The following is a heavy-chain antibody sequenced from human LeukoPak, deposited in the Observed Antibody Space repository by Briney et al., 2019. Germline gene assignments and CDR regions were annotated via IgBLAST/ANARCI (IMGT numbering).Heavy chain of an antibody. CDR2: ISSTGSTM. CDR3: ARAAYLVRGVIITPPFDY. Sequence: GGSLRLSCAASGFTFSNYWMNWVRQAPGKGLEWVSSISSTGSTMYYADSVKGRYTISRDNAKNSLYLQMNSLRAEDTAIYYCARAAYLVRGVIITPPFDYWGQGTLVTVSS. J-gene: IGHJ4*02. V-gene: IGHV3-48*03. CDR1: GFTFSNYW. D-gene: IGHD3-10*01.